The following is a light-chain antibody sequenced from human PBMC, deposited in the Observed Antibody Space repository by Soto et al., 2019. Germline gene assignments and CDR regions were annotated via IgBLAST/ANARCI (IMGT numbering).Light chain of an antibody. CDR3: QQSYSMPIT. Sequence: IHMTQSPSSLSASVGDGVTITCRASQSIPDYLNWYQQKPGKAPQLLIYGAFNLQSGVPSRFSGSGSGTDLTITISSLQPEDFETYFCQQSYSMPITFGQGTRLEIK. CDR2: GAF. V-gene: IGKV1-39*01. J-gene: IGKJ5*01. CDR1: QSIPDY.